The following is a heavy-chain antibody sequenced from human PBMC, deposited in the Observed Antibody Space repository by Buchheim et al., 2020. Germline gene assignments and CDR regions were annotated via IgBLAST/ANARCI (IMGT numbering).Heavy chain of an antibody. CDR1: GYTFTSYD. J-gene: IGHJ4*02. CDR3: ARAVAARRRPSHRDY. CDR2: MNPNSCNT. D-gene: IGHD6-6*01. Sequence: QVQLVQSGAEVKKPGASVKVSCKASGYTFTSYDINWVRQATGQGLEWMGWMNPNSCNTGYAQKSQGRDTMPRHTPIHTAHMGVSSLRSEDTAVYDCARAVAARRRPSHRDYWGQGTL. V-gene: IGHV1-8*01.